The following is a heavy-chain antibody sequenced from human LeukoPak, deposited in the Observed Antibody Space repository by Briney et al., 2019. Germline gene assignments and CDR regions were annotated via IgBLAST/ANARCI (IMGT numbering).Heavy chain of an antibody. Sequence: SETLSLTCTVSGGSISSYYWSWIRQPPGKGLEWIGYIYYSGSINYNPSLKSRVTISVDTSKNQFSLKLSSVTAADTAVYYCAREAGYCSGGSCYGAWFDYWGQGTLVTVSS. CDR3: AREAGYCSGGSCYGAWFDY. J-gene: IGHJ4*02. D-gene: IGHD2-15*01. CDR2: IYYSGSI. CDR1: GGSISSYY. V-gene: IGHV4-59*01.